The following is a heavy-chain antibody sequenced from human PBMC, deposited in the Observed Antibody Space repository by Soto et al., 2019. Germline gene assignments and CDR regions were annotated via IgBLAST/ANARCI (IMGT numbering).Heavy chain of an antibody. CDR3: ARDRLTSGWFDP. CDR1: GGSISSYY. D-gene: IGHD4-17*01. V-gene: IGHV4-59*12. CDR2: IYYSGST. Sequence: QVQLQESGPGLVKPSETLSLTCTVSGGSISSYYWSWIRQPPGKGLEWIGYIYYSGSTNYNPSLKSRVTISVDTSKNQFSLKLSSVTAADTAVYYCARDRLTSGWFDPWGQGTLVTVSS. J-gene: IGHJ5*02.